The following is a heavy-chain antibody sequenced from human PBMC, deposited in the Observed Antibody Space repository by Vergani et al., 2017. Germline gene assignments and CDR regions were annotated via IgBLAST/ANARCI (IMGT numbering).Heavy chain of an antibody. CDR2: IRSKANSYAT. CDR1: GLTFSGSA. Sequence: EVQRVESGGGLVQPGGSLKLSCAASGLTFSGSAMHWVRQASGKGLEWVGRIRSKANSYATAYAASVKGRFTISRDDSKNTAYLQMNSLKTEDTAVYYCTRLQDIVVVPAATKYYYYMDVWGKGTTVTVSS. V-gene: IGHV3-73*02. D-gene: IGHD2-2*01. CDR3: TRLQDIVVVPAATKYYYYMDV. J-gene: IGHJ6*03.